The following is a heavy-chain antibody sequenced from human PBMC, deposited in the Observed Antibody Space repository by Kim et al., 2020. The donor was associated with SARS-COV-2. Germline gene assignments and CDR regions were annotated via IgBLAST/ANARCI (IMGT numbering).Heavy chain of an antibody. CDR2: IWYDGSNK. D-gene: IGHD3-3*01. V-gene: IGHV3-33*01. CDR1: GFTFSSYG. CDR3: ARGEPYDFWSGSYYYYGMDV. Sequence: GGSLRLSCAASGFTFSSYGMHWVRQAPGKGLEWVAVIWYDGSNKYYADSVKGRFTISRDNSKNTLYLQMNSLRAEDTAVYYCARGEPYDFWSGSYYYYGMDVWGQGTTVTVSS. J-gene: IGHJ6*02.